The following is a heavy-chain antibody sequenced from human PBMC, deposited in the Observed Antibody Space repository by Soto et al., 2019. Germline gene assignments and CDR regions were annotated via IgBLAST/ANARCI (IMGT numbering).Heavy chain of an antibody. CDR3: ARSLYCSGGSCYYYYYYMDV. CDR2: IIPILGIA. Sequence: QVQLVQSGAEVKKPGSSVKVSCKASGGTFSSYTISWVRQAPGQGLEWMGRIIPILGIANYAQKFQGRVMITAHKSTSTAYMELSSLRSEDTAVYYCARSLYCSGGSCYYYYYYMDVWGKGTTVTVSS. CDR1: GGTFSSYT. V-gene: IGHV1-69*02. D-gene: IGHD2-15*01. J-gene: IGHJ6*03.